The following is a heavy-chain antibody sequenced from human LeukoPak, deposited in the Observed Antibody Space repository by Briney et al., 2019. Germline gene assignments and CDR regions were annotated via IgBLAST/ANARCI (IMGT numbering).Heavy chain of an antibody. V-gene: IGHV3-23*01. J-gene: IGHJ3*02. CDR1: GFTFSSYA. Sequence: PGGSLRLSCTASGFTFSSYAMSWVRQAPGKGLEWVSTISGSGGSTYYADSVEGRFTISRDNSKNTLYLQMNSLRAEDTAVYYCAKVGYYYDSRAFDIWGQGTMVTVSS. CDR3: AKVGYYYDSRAFDI. CDR2: ISGSGGST. D-gene: IGHD3-22*01.